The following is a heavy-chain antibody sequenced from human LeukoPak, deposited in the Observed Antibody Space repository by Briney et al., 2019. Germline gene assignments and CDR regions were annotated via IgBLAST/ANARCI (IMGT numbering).Heavy chain of an antibody. CDR3: AKAFTYYYDTSGYYHFDY. D-gene: IGHD3-22*01. CDR1: GLTFSSYA. J-gene: IGHJ4*02. Sequence: PGGSLRLSCEASGLTFSSYAMSWVRQAPGKGLEWVSAISGSGGSTYYADSVKGRFTISRDNSKNTLFLQMNSLRAEDTAVYYCAKAFTYYYDTSGYYHFDYWGQGTLVTVSS. V-gene: IGHV3-23*01. CDR2: ISGSGGST.